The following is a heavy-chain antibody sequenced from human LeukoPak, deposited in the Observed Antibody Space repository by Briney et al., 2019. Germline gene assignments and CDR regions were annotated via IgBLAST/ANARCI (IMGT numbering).Heavy chain of an antibody. J-gene: IGHJ4*02. CDR3: ARSIAALNYFDY. V-gene: IGHV3-30-3*01. D-gene: IGHD6-6*01. Sequence: PGGSLRLSCAASGFSFSNYAMHWVRQAPGMGLEWVAIISYSGNKKYYADSVKGRITISRDNSKNTLYLQMNSLRAEDTAVYYCARSIAALNYFDYWGQGTLVTVSS. CDR1: GFSFSNYA. CDR2: ISYSGNKK.